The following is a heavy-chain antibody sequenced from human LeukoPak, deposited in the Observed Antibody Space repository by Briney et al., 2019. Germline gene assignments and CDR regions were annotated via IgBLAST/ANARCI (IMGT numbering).Heavy chain of an antibody. Sequence: PGGSLTLSCAASGFTFSDYYMSWIRQAPGKGLEWVSYINSSGSTIYYADSVKGRFTISRDNAKNSLYLQMNSLRAEDTAVYYCARVKGLRFLEWLSVNYYYYYYMDVWGKGTTVTVSS. CDR1: GFTFSDYY. D-gene: IGHD3-3*01. V-gene: IGHV3-11*01. CDR2: INSSGSTI. J-gene: IGHJ6*03. CDR3: ARVKGLRFLEWLSVNYYYYYYMDV.